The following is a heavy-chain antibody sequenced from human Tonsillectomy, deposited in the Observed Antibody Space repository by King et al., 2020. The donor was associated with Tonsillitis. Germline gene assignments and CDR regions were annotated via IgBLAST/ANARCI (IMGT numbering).Heavy chain of an antibody. J-gene: IGHJ4*02. CDR1: GGSFSGYY. CDR3: ARAYGILAGYYSSLDY. D-gene: IGHD3-9*01. Sequence: VQLQQWGAGLLKPSETLSLTCAVYGGSFSGYYWTWIRQPPGKGLEWIGEINHSGGTNYNPSLKSRVTISVDTSKNQFSLKLTSVTAADKAVDYFARAYGILAGYYSSLDYWGQGTLGTVS. V-gene: IGHV4-34*01. CDR2: INHSGGT.